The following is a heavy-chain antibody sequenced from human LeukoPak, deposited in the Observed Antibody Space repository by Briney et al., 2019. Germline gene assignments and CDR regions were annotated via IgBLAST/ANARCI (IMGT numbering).Heavy chain of an antibody. CDR1: GGSFSGYH. CDR3: ASYKGYDILTGYSYWYFDL. Sequence: SETLSLTCAVYGGSFSGYHWSWIRQPPGKGLEWIGEINHSGSTNYNPSLKSRVTISVDTSKNQFSLKLSSVTAADTAVYYCASYKGYDILTGYSYWYFDLWGRGTLVTVSS. V-gene: IGHV4-34*01. CDR2: INHSGST. D-gene: IGHD3-9*01. J-gene: IGHJ2*01.